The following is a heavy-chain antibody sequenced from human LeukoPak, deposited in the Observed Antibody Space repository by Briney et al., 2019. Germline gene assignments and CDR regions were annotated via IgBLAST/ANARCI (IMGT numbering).Heavy chain of an antibody. D-gene: IGHD3-9*01. CDR1: GYTLTELS. CDR2: FDPEDGET. J-gene: IGHJ4*02. Sequence: ASVKVSCKVFGYTLTELSMHWVRQAPGKGLEWMGGFDPEDGETIYAQKFQGRVTMTEDTSTDTAYMELSSLRSEDTAVYYCATDLPHYDILTGYHFEYWGQGTLVTVSS. CDR3: ATDLPHYDILTGYHFEY. V-gene: IGHV1-24*01.